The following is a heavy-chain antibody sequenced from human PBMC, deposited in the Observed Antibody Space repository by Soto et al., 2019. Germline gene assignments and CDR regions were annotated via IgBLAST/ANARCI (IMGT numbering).Heavy chain of an antibody. D-gene: IGHD3-22*01. V-gene: IGHV3-23*01. J-gene: IGHJ4*02. CDR1: GFTFSSYA. CDR3: ASVSYYDSSGYQYYFDY. Sequence: PGGSLRLSCAASGFTFSSYAMIWVRQAPGKGLEWVSAISGSGGSTYYADSVKGRFTISRDNSKNTLYLQMNSLRAEDTAVYYCASVSYYDSSGYQYYFDYWGQGTLVTVSS. CDR2: ISGSGGST.